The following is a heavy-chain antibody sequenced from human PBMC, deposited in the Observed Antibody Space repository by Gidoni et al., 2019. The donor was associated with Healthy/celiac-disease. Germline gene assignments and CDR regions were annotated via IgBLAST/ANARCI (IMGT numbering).Heavy chain of an antibody. CDR3: ARDRLREVTTPWDAFDI. CDR1: GGSISSGGYY. CDR2: IYYSGST. Sequence: QVQLQESGPGLVEPSQTLSRPCTVSGGSISSGGYYWSWIRQHPGKGLEWIGYIYYSGSTYYNPSLKSRVTISVDTSKNQFSLKLSSVTAADTAVYYCARDRLREVTTPWDAFDIWGQGTMVTVSS. V-gene: IGHV4-31*03. J-gene: IGHJ3*02. D-gene: IGHD4-17*01.